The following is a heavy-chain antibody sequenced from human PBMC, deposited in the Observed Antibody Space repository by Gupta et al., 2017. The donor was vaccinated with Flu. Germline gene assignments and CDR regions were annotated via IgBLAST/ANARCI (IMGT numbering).Heavy chain of an antibody. D-gene: IGHD3-3*01. CDR2: IYYNGYT. V-gene: IGHV4-31*02. CDR3: ARGIGTIFGVASNQNFFDH. Sequence: WSWIRQHPGKGLEWVGYIYYNGYTQYNPSLESRVTISIDTSENQFSLRLTSVNAADTAVYFCARGIGTIFGVASNQNFFDHWGQGSLVTVSS. J-gene: IGHJ4*02.